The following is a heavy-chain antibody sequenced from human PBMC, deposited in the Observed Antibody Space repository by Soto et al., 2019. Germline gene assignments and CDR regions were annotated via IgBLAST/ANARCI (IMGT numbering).Heavy chain of an antibody. J-gene: IGHJ6*03. CDR2: MNPNSGNT. V-gene: IGHV1-8*02. D-gene: IGHD1-1*01. CDR1: GYTFTSYG. Sequence: ASVKVSCKASGYTFTSYGISWVRQATGQGLEWMGWMNPNSGNTGYAQKFQGRVTMTRNTSISTAYMELSSLRSEDTAVYYCAARTGTNPGYYYMDVWGKGTTVTVSS. CDR3: AARTGTNPGYYYMDV.